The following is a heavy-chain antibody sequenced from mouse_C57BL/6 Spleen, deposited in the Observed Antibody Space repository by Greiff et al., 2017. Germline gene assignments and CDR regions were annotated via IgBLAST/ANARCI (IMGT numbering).Heavy chain of an antibody. Sequence: VKVVESGPGLVAPSQSLSITCTVSGFSLTSYAISWVRQPPGKGLEWLGVIWTGGGTNYNSALKSRLSISKDNSKSQVFLKMNSLQTDDTARYYCARAGLLYDGYYEGYFDYWGQGTTLTVSS. J-gene: IGHJ2*01. V-gene: IGHV2-9-1*01. CDR1: GFSLTSYA. CDR3: ARAGLLYDGYYEGYFDY. CDR2: IWTGGGT. D-gene: IGHD2-3*01.